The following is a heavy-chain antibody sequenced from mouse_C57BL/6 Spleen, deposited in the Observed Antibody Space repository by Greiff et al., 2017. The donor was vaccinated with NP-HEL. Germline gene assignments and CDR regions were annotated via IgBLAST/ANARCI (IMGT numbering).Heavy chain of an antibody. Sequence: EVQLVESGPGLVKPSQSLSLTCSVTGYSITSGYYWNWIRQFPGNKLEWMGYISYDGSNNYNPSLKNRISITRDTSKNQFFLKLNSVTTEDTAAYYCEREGGSSSFAYWGQGTLVTVSA. CDR3: EREGGSSSFAY. CDR1: GYSITSGYY. CDR2: ISYDGSN. J-gene: IGHJ3*01. D-gene: IGHD1-1*01. V-gene: IGHV3-6*01.